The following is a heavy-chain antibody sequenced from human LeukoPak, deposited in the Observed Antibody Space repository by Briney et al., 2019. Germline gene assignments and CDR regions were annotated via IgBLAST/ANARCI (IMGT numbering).Heavy chain of an antibody. D-gene: IGHD3-10*01. CDR3: ARLGTYGSGSCSSFDAFDI. J-gene: IGHJ3*02. CDR1: GFTFSSYW. V-gene: IGHV3-7*01. CDR2: IKQDGSEK. Sequence: PGGSLRLSCAASGFTFSSYWMSWVRQAPGKGLEWVANIKQDGSEKYYVDSVKGRFTISRDNAKNSLYLQMNSLRAEDTAVYYCARLGTYGSGSCSSFDAFDIWGQGTMVTVSS.